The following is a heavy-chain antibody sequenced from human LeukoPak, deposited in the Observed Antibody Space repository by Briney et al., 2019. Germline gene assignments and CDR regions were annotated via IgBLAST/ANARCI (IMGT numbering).Heavy chain of an antibody. V-gene: IGHV3-15*01. CDR3: TSHAAFDP. CDR2: IKSKNVGGTT. Sequence: GGSLRLSCAASGFTFNNAWMNWVRQAPGKGLEWVGRIKSKNVGGTTDYAAPVKGRFTISRDDSENTVYLQMNSLKIEDTAVYYCTSHAAFDPWGQGTLVTVSS. CDR1: GFTFNNAW. J-gene: IGHJ5*02.